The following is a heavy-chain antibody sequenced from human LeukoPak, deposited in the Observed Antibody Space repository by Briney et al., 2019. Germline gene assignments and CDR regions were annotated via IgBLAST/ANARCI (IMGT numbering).Heavy chain of an antibody. V-gene: IGHV3-23*01. CDR2: IIPGGSDT. Sequence: GGSLRLSCEVSGFTFNNYALSWVRQAPGKGLEWVSAIIPGGSDTYYTDSVRGRFTISRDNSKSTLYLQMSSLRAEDSAVYYCAKRGAYESMAAFDYWGQGTLVTVSS. CDR3: AKRGAYESMAAFDY. J-gene: IGHJ4*02. D-gene: IGHD3-22*01. CDR1: GFTFNNYA.